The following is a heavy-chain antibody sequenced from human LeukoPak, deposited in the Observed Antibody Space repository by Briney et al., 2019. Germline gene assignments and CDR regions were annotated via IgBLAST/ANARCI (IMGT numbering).Heavy chain of an antibody. V-gene: IGHV1-2*02. J-gene: IGHJ4*02. Sequence: ASVKVSCKASGYTFTGYYMHWVRQAPGQGLEWMGWINPNSGGTNYAQKFQGRVTMTRDTSISTAYMELSRLRSDDTAVYYCAREFYYGSGSYYSDWGQGTLVTVSS. CDR2: INPNSGGT. D-gene: IGHD3-10*01. CDR3: AREFYYGSGSYYSD. CDR1: GYTFTGYY.